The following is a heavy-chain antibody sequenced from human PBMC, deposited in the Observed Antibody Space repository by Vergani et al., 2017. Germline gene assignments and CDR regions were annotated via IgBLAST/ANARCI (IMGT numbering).Heavy chain of an antibody. CDR1: GGSISSSSYY. CDR2: IYYSGST. Sequence: QLQLQESGPGLVKPSETLSLTCTVSGGSISSSSYYWGWIRQPPGKGLEWIGSIYYSGSTYYNPSLKSRVTISVDTSKNQFSLKLSSVTAADTAVYYCASLDILTGLDHYGMDVWGQGTTVTVSS. D-gene: IGHD3-9*01. CDR3: ASLDILTGLDHYGMDV. J-gene: IGHJ6*02. V-gene: IGHV4-39*01.